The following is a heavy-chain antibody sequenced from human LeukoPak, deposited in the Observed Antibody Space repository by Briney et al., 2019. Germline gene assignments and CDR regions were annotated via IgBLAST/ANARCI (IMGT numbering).Heavy chain of an antibody. V-gene: IGHV1-69*13. CDR2: IIPIFGTA. J-gene: IGHJ6*02. CDR1: GGTSSSYA. CDR3: ARYDYGDYYGMDV. Sequence: SVKVSCKASGGTSSSYAISWVRQAPGQGLEWMGGIIPIFGTANYAQKFQGRVTITADESTSTAYMELSSLRSEDTAVYYCARYDYGDYYGMDVWGQGTTVTVSS. D-gene: IGHD4-17*01.